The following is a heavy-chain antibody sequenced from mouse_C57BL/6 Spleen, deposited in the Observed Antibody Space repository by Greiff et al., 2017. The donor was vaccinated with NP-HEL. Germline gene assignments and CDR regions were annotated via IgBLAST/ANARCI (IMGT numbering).Heavy chain of an antibody. J-gene: IGHJ3*01. D-gene: IGHD2-2*01. V-gene: IGHV5-16*01. Sequence: EVQRVESEGGLVQPGSSMKLSCTASGFTFSDYYMAWVRQVPEKGLEWVANINYDGSSTYYLDSLKSRFIISRDNAKNILYLQMSSLKSEDTATYYCARDDGYDWFAYWGQGTLVTVSA. CDR3: ARDDGYDWFAY. CDR2: INYDGSST. CDR1: GFTFSDYY.